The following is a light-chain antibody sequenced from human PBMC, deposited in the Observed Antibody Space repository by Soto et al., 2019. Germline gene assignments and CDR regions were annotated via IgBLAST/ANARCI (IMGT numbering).Light chain of an antibody. V-gene: IGLV2-8*01. J-gene: IGLJ1*01. CDR2: EVS. CDR1: SSDVGGYNY. Sequence: QSALTPPPSASGSPGQSVTISCTGTSSDVGGYNYVSWYQQHPGNAPKLMIYEVSKRPSGVPDRFSGSTSGNTASLTVSGLQAEDEADYYCTSYAGSNNPYVFGPGTQLNVL. CDR3: TSYAGSNNPYV.